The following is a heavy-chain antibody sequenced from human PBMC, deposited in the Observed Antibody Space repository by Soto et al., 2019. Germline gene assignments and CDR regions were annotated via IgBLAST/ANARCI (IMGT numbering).Heavy chain of an antibody. D-gene: IGHD2-15*01. J-gene: IGHJ5*02. Sequence: QVQLVQSGAEVKKPGSSVKVSCKASGGTFSSYAISWVRQAPGQGLEWMGGIIPIFGTANYAQKFQGRVTITADESMSTAYMELSSLRSEDTAVYYCARDRGLQPGKARSFDPWGQGTLVTVSS. CDR1: GGTFSSYA. CDR2: IIPIFGTA. CDR3: ARDRGLQPGKARSFDP. V-gene: IGHV1-69*01.